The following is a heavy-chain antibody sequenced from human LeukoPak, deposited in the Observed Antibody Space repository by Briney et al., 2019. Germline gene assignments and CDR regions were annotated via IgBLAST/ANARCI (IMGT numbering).Heavy chain of an antibody. D-gene: IGHD2-2*01. CDR2: IYHSGST. J-gene: IGHJ4*02. CDR1: GYSISSGYY. CDR3: ARHGGLVPAAGIDY. Sequence: KPSETLSLTCAVSGYSISSGYYWGWIRQPPGKGLEWIGSIYHSGSTYYNPSLKSRVTISVDTSKNQFSLKLSSVTAADTAVYYCARHGGLVPAAGIDYWGQGTLVTVS. V-gene: IGHV4-38-2*01.